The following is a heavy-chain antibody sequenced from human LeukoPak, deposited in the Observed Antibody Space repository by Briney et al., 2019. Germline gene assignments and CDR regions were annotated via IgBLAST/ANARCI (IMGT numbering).Heavy chain of an antibody. CDR3: ARDLEVYYYDSSGYYY. D-gene: IGHD3-22*01. Sequence: PSETLSLTCAVYGGSISGNYWSWLRQPPGKGLEWIGEINHSGSTNYNPSLKSRVTISVDTSKNQFSLKLSSVTAADTAVYYCARDLEVYYYDSSGYYYWGQGTLVTVSS. V-gene: IGHV4-34*01. CDR2: INHSGST. CDR1: GGSISGNY. J-gene: IGHJ4*02.